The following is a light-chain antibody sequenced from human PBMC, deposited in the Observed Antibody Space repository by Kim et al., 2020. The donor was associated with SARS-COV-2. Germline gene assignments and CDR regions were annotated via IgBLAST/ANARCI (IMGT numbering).Light chain of an antibody. CDR3: QQYSPWPLT. Sequence: EIVMTQSPATLSVSPGERATLSCRASQSVSSNLAWYQQKPGQAPRLLIYGASTRATGIPGRFSGSGSGTEFTLTISSLQSEDFAVYYCQQYSPWPLTFGGGTKVYIK. CDR1: QSVSSN. V-gene: IGKV3-15*01. CDR2: GAS. J-gene: IGKJ4*01.